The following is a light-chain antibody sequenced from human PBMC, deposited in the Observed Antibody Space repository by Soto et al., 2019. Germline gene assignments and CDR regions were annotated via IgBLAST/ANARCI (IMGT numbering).Light chain of an antibody. CDR1: QSLVSSNGNTF. Sequence: DVVMTQSPLSLPVTLGQPASISCRSSQSLVSSNGNTFLIWFQQRPGQSPRRLIYKVSNRDAAVPDRCAGSGSGSDFTLEISRVEAEDVGVYYCMQATHWPWTFGQGTKVEIK. CDR2: KVS. J-gene: IGKJ1*01. V-gene: IGKV2-30*01. CDR3: MQATHWPWT.